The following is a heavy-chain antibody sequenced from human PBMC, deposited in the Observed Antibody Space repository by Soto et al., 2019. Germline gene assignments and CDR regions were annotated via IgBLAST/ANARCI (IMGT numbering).Heavy chain of an antibody. J-gene: IGHJ6*02. V-gene: IGHV4-59*01. CDR2: VFYSGST. CDR3: AREAQKVTWYYGMDV. D-gene: IGHD2-21*02. CDR1: GGSISSYY. Sequence: AETLSLTCTVSGGSISSYYWSWIRQPPGKGLEWIGHVFYSGSTEYNPSLKSRVTISVDTSKTQFSLKLSSVTAADTAVYYCAREAQKVTWYYGMDVWGQGTTVTVSS.